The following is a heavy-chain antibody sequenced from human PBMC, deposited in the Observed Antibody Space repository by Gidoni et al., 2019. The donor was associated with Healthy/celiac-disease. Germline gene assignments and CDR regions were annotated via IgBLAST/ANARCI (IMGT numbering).Heavy chain of an antibody. Sequence: EVQLVQSGAEVPLPGESLKISCKGSGYSFTSYWICWVRQMPGKGLEWMGIIYPGDPDTRYSPSFQGQDTISADKSISTADLQWSSLKASDTAMYYCAGQPSGMNPYYYYYMDVWGKGTTVTVSS. J-gene: IGHJ6*03. CDR1: GYSFTSYW. CDR2: IYPGDPDT. V-gene: IGHV5-51*01. CDR3: AGQPSGMNPYYYYYMDV.